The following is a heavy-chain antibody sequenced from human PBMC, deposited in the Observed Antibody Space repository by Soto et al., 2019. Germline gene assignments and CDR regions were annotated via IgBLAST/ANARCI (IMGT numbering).Heavy chain of an antibody. CDR2: IYTSGST. J-gene: IGHJ4*02. Sequence: SETLSLTCSVSGTSVSNYYWSWIRQPAGKGLEHIGRIYTSGSTSYNPSLKSRVTMSMDTSQTQIYLNLTSVTAADTAVYYSARGGIQLSYAFDYWGQGIQVTVSS. D-gene: IGHD5-18*01. CDR1: GTSVSNYY. CDR3: ARGGIQLSYAFDY. V-gene: IGHV4-4*07.